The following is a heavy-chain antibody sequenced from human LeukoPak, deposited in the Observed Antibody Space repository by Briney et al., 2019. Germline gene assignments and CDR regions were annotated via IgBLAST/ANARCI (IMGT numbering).Heavy chain of an antibody. V-gene: IGHV3-23*01. D-gene: IGHD5-18*01. CDR1: GFTLNIYA. CDR3: AKNTRQTPEYSYGFNC. CDR2: ISGNGEST. J-gene: IGHJ4*02. Sequence: PGGSLRLSCAASGFTLNIYAMSWVRQAPGKGLEWVSDISGNGESTYYADSVKGWFTISRDNSKNTVYLQMDSLIAADTAVYYCAKNTRQTPEYSYGFNCWGQRTLVTVSS.